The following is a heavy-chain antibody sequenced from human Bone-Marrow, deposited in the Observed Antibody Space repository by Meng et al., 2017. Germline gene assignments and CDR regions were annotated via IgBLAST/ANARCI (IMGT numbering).Heavy chain of an antibody. Sequence: GGSLRLSCAASGFTFSSYAMHWVRQAPGKGLEWVAVISYDGSNKYYADYVKGRFTISRDNSKNTLYLQMNSLRAEDTAVYYCARDDRVEDTAMVTQDYWGQGTLVTVSS. V-gene: IGHV3-30*01. CDR2: ISYDGSNK. D-gene: IGHD5-18*01. CDR3: ARDDRVEDTAMVTQDY. J-gene: IGHJ4*02. CDR1: GFTFSSYA.